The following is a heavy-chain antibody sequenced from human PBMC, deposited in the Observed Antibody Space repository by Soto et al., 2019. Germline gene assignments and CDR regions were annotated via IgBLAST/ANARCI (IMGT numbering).Heavy chain of an antibody. CDR1: GGTFTSYA. CDR3: ARSARNYDILTGYYMAFDS. D-gene: IGHD3-9*01. J-gene: IGHJ4*02. Sequence: QVQLVQSGAEVKKPGSSVKVSCKASGGTFTSYAISWVRQAPGQGLEWMGGIIPIFGAANYAQKFQGRVTITAEESTSTASMELSRLRSDDSAVYYFARSARNYDILTGYYMAFDSWGQGTLVTVSS. V-gene: IGHV1-69*12. CDR2: IIPIFGAA.